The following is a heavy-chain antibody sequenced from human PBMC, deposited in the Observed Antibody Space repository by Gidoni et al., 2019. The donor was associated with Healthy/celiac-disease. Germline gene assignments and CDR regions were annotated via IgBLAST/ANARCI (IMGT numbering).Heavy chain of an antibody. V-gene: IGHV3-30-3*01. CDR3: AREAPIINNWFDP. CDR1: GFTFSSYA. D-gene: IGHD3-10*01. CDR2: ISNDGSNK. Sequence: QVQLVESGGGVVPPGRSLRLSCAASGFTFSSYAMHWVRQAPGKGLEWVAVISNDGSNKYYADSVKGRFTISRDNSKNTLYLQMNSLRAEDTAVYYCAREAPIINNWFDPWGQGTLVTVSS. J-gene: IGHJ5*02.